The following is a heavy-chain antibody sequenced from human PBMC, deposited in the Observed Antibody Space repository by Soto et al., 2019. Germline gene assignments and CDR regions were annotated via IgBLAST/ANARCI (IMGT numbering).Heavy chain of an antibody. J-gene: IGHJ5*02. CDR1: GGSISSYY. CDR3: ARGRVPPYGDYNWFDP. V-gene: IGHV4-59*01. D-gene: IGHD4-17*01. CDR2: IYYSGST. Sequence: PSETLSLTCTVSGGSISSYYWSWIRQPPGKGLEWIGYIYYSGSTNYNPSLKSRVTISVDTSKNQFSLKLSSVTAADTAVYYCARGRVPPYGDYNWFDPWGQGTLVTVSS.